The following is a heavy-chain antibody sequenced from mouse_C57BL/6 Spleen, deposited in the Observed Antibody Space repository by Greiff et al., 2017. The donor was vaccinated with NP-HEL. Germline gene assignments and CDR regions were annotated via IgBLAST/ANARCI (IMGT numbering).Heavy chain of an antibody. CDR1: GYAFTNYL. V-gene: IGHV1-54*01. CDR3: ASAGSTVVARVTVGY. Sequence: VQLQQSGAELVRPGTSVKVSCKASGYAFTNYLIEWVKQRPGQGLEWIGVINPGSGGSNSNEKFKGKATLTADKSSSTAYMQLSSLTSEDSAVYFCASAGSTVVARVTVGYWGQGTTVT. CDR2: INPGSGGS. D-gene: IGHD1-1*01. J-gene: IGHJ2*01.